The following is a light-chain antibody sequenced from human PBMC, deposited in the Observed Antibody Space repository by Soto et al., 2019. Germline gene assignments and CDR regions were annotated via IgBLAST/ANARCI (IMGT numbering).Light chain of an antibody. CDR3: QQYYSSPVT. CDR2: WAS. J-gene: IGKJ2*01. Sequence: DIVMTQSPDSVAVSLGERATINCKSSQSVLLRSDNKNYLAWYQHKSGQPPKLLIYWASTRESGVPDRFSGSGSGTDFALAISSLQAEDVAVYYCQQYYSSPVTVGQGTKLEIK. V-gene: IGKV4-1*01. CDR1: QSVLLRSDNKNY.